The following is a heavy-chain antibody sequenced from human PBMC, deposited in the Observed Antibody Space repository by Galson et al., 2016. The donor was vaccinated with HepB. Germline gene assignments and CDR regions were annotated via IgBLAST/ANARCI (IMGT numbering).Heavy chain of an antibody. CDR1: GFTFVDYG. D-gene: IGHD1-26*01. CDR2: ISYGGRSK. Sequence: SLRLSCAASGFTFVDYGVHWVRRAPGEGLEWVAVISYGGRSKNYADSVKGRFTVSRDNSKNTLYLQMNSLRAEDTAVYYCARDALKESGSPRHFNYYSGMDVWGQGTTVTVS. V-gene: IGHV3-30*03. J-gene: IGHJ6*02. CDR3: ARDALKESGSPRHFNYYSGMDV.